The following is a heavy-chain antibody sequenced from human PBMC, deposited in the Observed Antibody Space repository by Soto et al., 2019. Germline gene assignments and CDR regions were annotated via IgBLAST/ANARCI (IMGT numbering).Heavy chain of an antibody. V-gene: IGHV2-5*02. CDR2: LYWDDDK. Sequence: QVTLKESGPTLVKPTQTLTLTCTVSGLSLRTTGVGVGWVRQPPGKALEWLALLYWDDDKRYSPSLRSRLTIAKDNSEKQVVLTMNHMDTVDTATYYCVQSRCGADCLEIYSSHAYNGLDVWGQGTTVTVSS. J-gene: IGHJ6*02. CDR1: GLSLRTTGVG. D-gene: IGHD2-21*02. CDR3: VQSRCGADCLEIYSSHAYNGLDV.